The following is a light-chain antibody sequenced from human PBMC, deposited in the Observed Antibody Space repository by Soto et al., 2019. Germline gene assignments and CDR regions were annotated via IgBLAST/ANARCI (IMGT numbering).Light chain of an antibody. CDR3: SSYTTSTTQV. CDR2: EVR. Sequence: QYALTQPASVSGSPGQSITISCTGTSSDVGSYNYVSWYQQHPGKAPKLMIYEVRNRPSGVSARFSGSKSVKTVSLTIFGLQAEDEADYDCSSYTTSTTQVFGGGTKLTVL. V-gene: IGLV2-14*01. CDR1: SSDVGSYNY. J-gene: IGLJ2*01.